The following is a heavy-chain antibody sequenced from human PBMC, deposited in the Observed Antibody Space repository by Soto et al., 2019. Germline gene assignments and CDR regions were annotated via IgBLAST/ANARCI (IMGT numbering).Heavy chain of an antibody. D-gene: IGHD6-13*01. CDR1: GFTFRSLT. J-gene: IGHJ5*02. V-gene: IGHV3-21*01. CDR3: TRDASRDSSARGWFDP. CDR2: ISSNSAYI. Sequence: GGSLRLSCAASGFTFRSLTMNWVRQAPGKGLEWVSTISSNSAYIYYTDALRGRFTISRDNAKNSLHLQMNSLRAEDTAVYYCTRDASRDSSARGWFDPWGPGTQVTVSS.